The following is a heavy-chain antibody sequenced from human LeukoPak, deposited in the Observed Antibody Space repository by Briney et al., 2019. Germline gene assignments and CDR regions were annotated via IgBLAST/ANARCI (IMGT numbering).Heavy chain of an antibody. CDR1: GCTFTSYD. CDR3: ARVRIRCSGGSCSLYY. D-gene: IGHD2-15*01. Sequence: ASVKVSCKASGCTFTSYDINWVRQATGQGLEWMGWMNPNSGNTGYAQKFQGRVTMTRNTSISTAYMELSSLRSEDTAVYYCARVRIRCSGGSCSLYYWGQGTLVTVSS. J-gene: IGHJ4*02. CDR2: MNPNSGNT. V-gene: IGHV1-8*01.